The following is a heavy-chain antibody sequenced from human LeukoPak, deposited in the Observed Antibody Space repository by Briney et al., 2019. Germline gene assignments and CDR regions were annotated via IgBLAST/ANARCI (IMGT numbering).Heavy chain of an antibody. D-gene: IGHD6-13*01. V-gene: IGHV3-53*01. CDR2: IYSGGST. CDR1: GFTVSSNY. J-gene: IGHJ4*02. CDR3: AQGIAAAEGEDDY. Sequence: GGSLRLSCAASGFTVSSNYMSWVRQAPGKGLEWVSVIYSGGSTYYADSVKGRFTISRHNSKNTLYLQMNSLRAEDTAVYYCAQGIAAAEGEDDYWGQGTLVTVSS.